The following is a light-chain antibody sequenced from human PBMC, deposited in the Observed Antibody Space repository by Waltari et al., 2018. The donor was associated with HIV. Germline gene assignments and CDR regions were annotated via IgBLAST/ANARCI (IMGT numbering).Light chain of an antibody. Sequence: QSALTQPASVSGSPGQSITISCTGTRSDVGNYNYVSWYQQHPGTAPTLLIYEVSNRPSGVSNRFAGSKSGNTASLTSAGLQADDEADYYCSSYTSSSPVVFGGGTKVTVL. CDR3: SSYTSSSPVV. J-gene: IGLJ2*01. V-gene: IGLV2-14*01. CDR1: RSDVGNYNY. CDR2: EVS.